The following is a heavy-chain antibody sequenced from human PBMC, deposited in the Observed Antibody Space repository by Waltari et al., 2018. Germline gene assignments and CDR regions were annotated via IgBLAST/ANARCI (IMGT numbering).Heavy chain of an antibody. J-gene: IGHJ4*02. CDR3: AKEGYSGYVQDY. D-gene: IGHD5-12*01. V-gene: IGHV3-23*03. CDR1: GFTFSSYA. Sequence: EVQLLESGGGLVQPGGSLRLSCAASGFTFSSYAMSWVRQAPGKGLEWVSVIYSGGSTYYADSVKGRFTISRDNSKNTLYLQMNSLRAEDTAVYYCAKEGYSGYVQDYWGQGTLVTVSS. CDR2: IYSGGST.